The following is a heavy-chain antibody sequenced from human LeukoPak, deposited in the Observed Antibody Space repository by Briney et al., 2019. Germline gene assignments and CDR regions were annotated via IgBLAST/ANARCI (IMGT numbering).Heavy chain of an antibody. J-gene: IGHJ4*02. Sequence: GGSVRLSCVVSGFTFSNYWMDWVRQAPGKGLEWVAFIKQDGSETYYVDSVRGRFTISRDNAKNSLYLQMNSLRAEDTAVYYCASRWDLSWFGALRHWSQGTLVTVSS. CDR3: ASRWDLSWFGALRH. D-gene: IGHD3-10*01. CDR1: GFTFSNYW. CDR2: IKQDGSET. V-gene: IGHV3-7*01.